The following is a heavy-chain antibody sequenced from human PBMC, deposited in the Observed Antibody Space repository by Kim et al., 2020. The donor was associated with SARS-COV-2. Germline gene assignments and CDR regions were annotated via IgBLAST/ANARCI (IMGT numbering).Heavy chain of an antibody. D-gene: IGHD6-25*01. V-gene: IGHV3-9*01. CDR2: IFWNGGGT. CDR1: GFTFHNHA. Sequence: GGSLRLSCVVSGFTFHNHAMHWVRQAPGKGLEWVAGIFWNGGGTGYADSVRGRFTISRDIAESSLYLQMNSLRTEDTALYFCVKDILGGGADVWGPGTT. J-gene: IGHJ6*02. CDR3: VKDILGGGADV.